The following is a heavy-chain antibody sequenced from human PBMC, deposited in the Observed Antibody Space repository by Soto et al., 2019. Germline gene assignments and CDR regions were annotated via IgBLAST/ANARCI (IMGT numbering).Heavy chain of an antibody. V-gene: IGHV4-34*01. CDR2: INHSGST. Sequence: QVQLQQWGAGLLKPSETLSLTCAVYGGSFSGYYWSWIRQPPGKGLEWIGEINHSGSTNYNPSLKRRVTISVDTSKNQFSLKLSSVTAADTAVYYCARGRTIGSIAIDYWGQGTLVTVSS. CDR3: ARGRTIGSIAIDY. CDR1: GGSFSGYY. J-gene: IGHJ4*02. D-gene: IGHD3-9*01.